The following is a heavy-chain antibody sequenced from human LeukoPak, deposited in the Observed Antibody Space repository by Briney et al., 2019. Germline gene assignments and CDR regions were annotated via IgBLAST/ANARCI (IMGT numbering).Heavy chain of an antibody. J-gene: IGHJ6*03. CDR3: ARGYYDFWSGYFSDYYYYMDV. D-gene: IGHD3-3*01. V-gene: IGHV4-34*01. CDR2: INHSGST. CDR1: GGSFSGYY. Sequence: SETLSLTCAVCGGSFSGYYWSWIRQPPGKGLEWIGEINHSGSTNYNPSLKSRVTISVDTSKNQFSLKLSSVTAADTAVYYCARGYYDFWSGYFSDYYYYMDVWGKGTTVTVSS.